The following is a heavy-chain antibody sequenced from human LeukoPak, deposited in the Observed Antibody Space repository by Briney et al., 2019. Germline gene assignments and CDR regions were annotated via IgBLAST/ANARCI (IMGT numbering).Heavy chain of an antibody. V-gene: IGHV1-58*01. CDR3: AAERLRYFDWLLYSPYYYGMDV. J-gene: IGHJ6*04. Sequence: SVTVSCKASGFTFTSSAVQWVRQARGQRLEWIGWIVVGSGNTNYAQKFQERVTITRDMSTSTAYMELSSLRSEDTAVYYCAAERLRYFDWLLYSPYYYGMDVWGKGTTVTVSS. D-gene: IGHD3-9*01. CDR1: GFTFTSSA. CDR2: IVVGSGNT.